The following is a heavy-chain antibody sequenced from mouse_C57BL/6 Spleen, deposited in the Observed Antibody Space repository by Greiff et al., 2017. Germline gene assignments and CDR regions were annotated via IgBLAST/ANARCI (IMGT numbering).Heavy chain of an antibody. CDR1: GYTFTSYW. CDR3: ARDGYYRTYLDY. Sequence: QVQLQQSGAELVMPGASVKLSCKASGYTFTSYWMHWVKQRPGQGLEWVGEVDPSDSYTNYNQKFKGKSTLTVDKSSRTAYMQLNSLTSEDSAVYDCARDGYYRTYLDYWGQGTTLTVSS. J-gene: IGHJ2*01. V-gene: IGHV1-69*01. D-gene: IGHD2-3*01. CDR2: VDPSDSYT.